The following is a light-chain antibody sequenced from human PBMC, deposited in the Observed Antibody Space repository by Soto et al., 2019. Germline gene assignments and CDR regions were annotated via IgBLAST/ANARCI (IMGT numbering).Light chain of an antibody. CDR2: DTT. J-gene: IGLJ1*01. V-gene: IGLV7-46*01. Sequence: QAVVTQEPSLTVSPGGTVTLTCGSSTGAVTNGHYPYWFQQKPGQAPRTLIYDTTNRHSWTPARFSGSLLGGKADLTLSGAKPEDEDEYYCLLSYNGPYVFGTGTKVTV. CDR1: TGAVTNGHY. CDR3: LLSYNGPYV.